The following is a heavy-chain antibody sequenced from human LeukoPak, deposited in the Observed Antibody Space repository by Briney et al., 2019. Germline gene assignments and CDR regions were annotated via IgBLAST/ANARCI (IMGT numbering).Heavy chain of an antibody. CDR1: GFNVGSYA. D-gene: IGHD5-18*01. CDR3: AKNLSPGYTYAQYYFDY. CDR2: ISDRGGST. J-gene: IGHJ4*02. V-gene: IGHV3-23*01. Sequence: GGSLRLSCAASGFNVGSYAMSWVRQAPGKGLEWVSGISDRGGSTYYADSVKGRFTISRDNSKNTLYPQMNSLRAEDTAVYYCAKNLSPGYTYAQYYFDYWGQGTLVTVSS.